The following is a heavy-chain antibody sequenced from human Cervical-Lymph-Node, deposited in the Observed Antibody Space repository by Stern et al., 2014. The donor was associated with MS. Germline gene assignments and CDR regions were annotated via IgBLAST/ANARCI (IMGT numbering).Heavy chain of an antibody. Sequence: EEQLVESGAGLVQPGGSLRLSCVASGFTFRGYAMHWVRQAPGKGLEYVSGISSNGVTTYYADSVKGRFSISRDDSNNTLYLQMGSLRVEDMAVYYCARLRGYRSGYLDYWGQGALVTVSS. V-gene: IGHV3-64*02. J-gene: IGHJ4*02. CDR2: ISSNGVTT. CDR3: ARLRGYRSGYLDY. D-gene: IGHD5-18*01. CDR1: GFTFRGYA.